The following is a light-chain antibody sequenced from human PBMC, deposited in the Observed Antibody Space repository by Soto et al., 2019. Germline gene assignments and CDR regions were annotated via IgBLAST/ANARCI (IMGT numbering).Light chain of an antibody. CDR1: QSISSW. CDR2: KAS. Sequence: DIQMTQSPSTLSASVGDRVTITCRASQSISSWLAWYQQKPGKAPKLLIYKASNLESGVPSRFSGSGSGTEFNLTNSSLQPDDFATYSCQQYNSYSSFGQGTKLEIK. V-gene: IGKV1-5*03. CDR3: QQYNSYSS. J-gene: IGKJ2*01.